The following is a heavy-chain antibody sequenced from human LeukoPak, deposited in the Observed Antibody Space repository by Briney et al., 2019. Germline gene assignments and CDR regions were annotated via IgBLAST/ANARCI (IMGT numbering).Heavy chain of an antibody. CDR1: GFTFSYYG. CDR3: AKSYEETSSSSGPADY. J-gene: IGHJ4*02. D-gene: IGHD6-6*01. V-gene: IGHV3-33*06. Sequence: GGSLRLSCAASGFTFSYYGMHWVRQAPGKGLEWVAIIWYDGSNKYYANFVKGRFTISRDNSKNALYLEMNDLRDEDTAAYYCAKSYEETSSSSGPADYWGQGTLVIVSS. CDR2: IWYDGSNK.